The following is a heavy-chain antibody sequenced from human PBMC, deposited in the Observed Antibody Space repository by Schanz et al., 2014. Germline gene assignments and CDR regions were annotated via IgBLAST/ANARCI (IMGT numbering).Heavy chain of an antibody. J-gene: IGHJ6*02. D-gene: IGHD4-4*01. CDR2: INWNGGST. Sequence: DVQLVESGGGLVQPGGSLRLSCAASGFTFDDYGMSLARQAPGKGLEWVSGINWNGGSTGYADSVKGRFTISRDIAKNSLYLQMNSLRAEDTALYYCAKDRQTTVNRVGYYYGMDVWGQGTTVTVSS. CDR1: GFTFDDYG. CDR3: AKDRQTTVNRVGYYYGMDV. V-gene: IGHV3-20*04.